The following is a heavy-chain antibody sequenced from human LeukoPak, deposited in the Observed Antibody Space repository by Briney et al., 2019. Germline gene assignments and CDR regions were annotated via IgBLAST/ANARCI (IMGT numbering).Heavy chain of an antibody. V-gene: IGHV4-34*01. CDR2: INHSGST. CDR1: GGSFSGYY. CDR3: ARTSAAHDFWSGYQAYYFDY. D-gene: IGHD3-3*01. J-gene: IGHJ4*02. Sequence: PSETLSLTCAVYGGSFSGYYWIWIRQPPGKGLEWIGEINHSGSTNYNPSLKSRVTISVDTSKNQFSLKLSSVTAADTAVYYCARTSAAHDFWSGYQAYYFDYWGQGTLVTVSS.